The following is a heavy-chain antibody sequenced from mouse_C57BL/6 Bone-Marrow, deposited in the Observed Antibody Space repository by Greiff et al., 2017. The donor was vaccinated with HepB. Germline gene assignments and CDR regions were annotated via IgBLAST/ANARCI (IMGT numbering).Heavy chain of an antibody. CDR1: GYTFTSYW. CDR2: IYPGNSDT. J-gene: IGHJ2*01. D-gene: IGHD1-1*01. V-gene: IGHV1-5*01. Sequence: VHVKQSGTVLARPGASVKMSCKTSGYTFTSYWMHWVKQRPGQGLEWIGAIYPGNSDTSYNQKFKGKAKLTAVTSASTAYMELSSLTNEDSAVYYCTRGSYYGSSRDYWGQGTTLTVSS. CDR3: TRGSYYGSSRDY.